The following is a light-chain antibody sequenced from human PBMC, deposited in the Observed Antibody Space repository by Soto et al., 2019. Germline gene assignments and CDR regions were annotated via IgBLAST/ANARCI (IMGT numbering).Light chain of an antibody. J-gene: IGKJ2*01. CDR3: QQANSFPYT. CDR1: QAISSW. Sequence: DIQMTQSPSSVSASGGDRVTITCRASQAISSWLAWYQQKPGKAPKLLIYAASTLQSGVPSRFSGSGSGTEFTLTISSLQPEDVATYYCQQANSFPYTFGQGTMLEIK. V-gene: IGKV1-12*01. CDR2: AAS.